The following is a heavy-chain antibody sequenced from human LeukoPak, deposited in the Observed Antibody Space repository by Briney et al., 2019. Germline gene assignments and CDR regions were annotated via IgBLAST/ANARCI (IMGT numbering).Heavy chain of an antibody. D-gene: IGHD5-18*01. Sequence: ASVKVSCKASGYTFTSYGISWVRQAPGQGLEWMGWISAYNGNTNYAQKLQGRVTMTTDTSTSTAYMELRSLRSDDTAVYYCARGPWPVEEDSYGYITAYSYWGQGTLVAVSS. J-gene: IGHJ4*02. CDR1: GYTFTSYG. V-gene: IGHV1-18*01. CDR3: ARGPWPVEEDSYGYITAYSY. CDR2: ISAYNGNT.